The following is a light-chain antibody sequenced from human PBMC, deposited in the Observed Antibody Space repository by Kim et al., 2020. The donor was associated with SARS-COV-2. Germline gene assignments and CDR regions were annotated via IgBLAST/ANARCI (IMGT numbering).Light chain of an antibody. CDR1: NLVARS. CDR3: QVWDSDTDNVV. V-gene: IGLV3-21*01. Sequence: PGRTATISCGGNNLVARSVHWYQQKPGQAPVLVMYYSNDRPSGIPGRFSASTSGNTATRAIRRVEAGDEADYFCQVWDSDTDNVVFGGGTQLTVL. CDR2: YSN. J-gene: IGLJ2*01.